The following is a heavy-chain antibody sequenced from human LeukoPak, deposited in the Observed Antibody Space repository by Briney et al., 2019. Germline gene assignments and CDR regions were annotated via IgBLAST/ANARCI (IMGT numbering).Heavy chain of an antibody. J-gene: IGHJ4*02. V-gene: IGHV3-48*01. CDR2: ISSSSSTI. Sequence: PGGSLRLSCAASGFTFSSYSMNWVRQAPGKGLEWISYISSSSSTIYYADSVKGRFTISRDNAKNSLYPQMNSLRAEDTAVYYCAVSYSSGWGAFDYWGQGTLVTVSS. CDR1: GFTFSSYS. D-gene: IGHD6-19*01. CDR3: AVSYSSGWGAFDY.